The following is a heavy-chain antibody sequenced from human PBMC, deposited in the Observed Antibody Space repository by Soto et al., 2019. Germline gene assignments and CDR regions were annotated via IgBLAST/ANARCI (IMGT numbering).Heavy chain of an antibody. D-gene: IGHD3-10*01. CDR3: ARESGFGVSGMDV. CDR2: IWYDGSNK. J-gene: IGHJ6*02. Sequence: QVQLVESGGGVVQPGRSLRLSCAASGFTFSSYGMHWVRQAPGKGLEWVAVIWYDGSNKYYADSVKGRFTISRDNSKNTRYRQMNSLRAEGTAVYYCARESGFGVSGMDVWGQGTTVTVSS. V-gene: IGHV3-33*01. CDR1: GFTFSSYG.